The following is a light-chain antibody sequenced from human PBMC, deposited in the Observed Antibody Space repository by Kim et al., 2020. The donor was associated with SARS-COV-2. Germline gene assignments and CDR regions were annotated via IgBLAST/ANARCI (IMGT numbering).Light chain of an antibody. CDR1: AFPKQS. CDR2: KDT. CDR3: QSADSYGSWV. J-gene: IGLJ3*02. Sequence: VSPGQTARTTRPGDAFPKQSGYWYQQKPGQAPLLVIYKDTARPSGIPERFSGSSSGTTVTLTISEVQAEAEADYYCQSADSYGSWVFGGGTTLTVL. V-gene: IGLV3-25*03.